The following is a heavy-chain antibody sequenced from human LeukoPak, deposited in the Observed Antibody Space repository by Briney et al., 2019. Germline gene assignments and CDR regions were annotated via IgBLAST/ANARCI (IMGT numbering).Heavy chain of an antibody. CDR1: GFTFSDYY. D-gene: IGHD2-8*02. CDR2: ISSSGSTI. CDR3: ARVAVSGPTGWFDS. Sequence: GGSLRLSCAASGFTFSDYYMSWIRQAPGKGLEWVSYISSSGSTIYYADSVQGRFTISRDNAKNSLYLQMNSLRAEDTAVYYCARVAVSGPTGWFDSWGQGTLVIVSS. J-gene: IGHJ5*01. V-gene: IGHV3-11*04.